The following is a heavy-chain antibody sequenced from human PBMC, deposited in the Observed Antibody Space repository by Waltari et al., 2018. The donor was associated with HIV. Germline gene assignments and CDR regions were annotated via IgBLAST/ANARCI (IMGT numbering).Heavy chain of an antibody. Sequence: KGLEWVANIKQDGSEKYYVDSVKGRFTISRDSPKNSLYLQMNSLRAEDTAVYYCARGSYYGSGSYPYYFDYWGQGTLVTVSS. CDR3: ARGSYYGSGSYPYYFDY. CDR2: IKQDGSEK. V-gene: IGHV3-7*04. J-gene: IGHJ4*02. D-gene: IGHD3-10*01.